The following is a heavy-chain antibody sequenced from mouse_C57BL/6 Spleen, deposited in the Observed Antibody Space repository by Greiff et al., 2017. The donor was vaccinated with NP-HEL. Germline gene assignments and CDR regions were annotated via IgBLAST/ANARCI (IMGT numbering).Heavy chain of an antibody. CDR2: IYPGDGDT. CDR3: ARYGSSFRSFDY. Sequence: VQLQQSGAELVKPGASVKISCKASGYAFSSYWMNWVKQRPGKGLEWIGQIYPGDGDTNYNGKFKGKATLTADNSSSTAYMQLSSLTSEDSAVYFCARYGSSFRSFDYWGQGTTLTVSS. CDR1: GYAFSSYW. J-gene: IGHJ2*01. V-gene: IGHV1-80*01. D-gene: IGHD1-1*01.